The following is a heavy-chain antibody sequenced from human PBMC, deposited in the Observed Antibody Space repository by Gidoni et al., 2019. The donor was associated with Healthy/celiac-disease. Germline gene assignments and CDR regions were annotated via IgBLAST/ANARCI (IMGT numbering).Heavy chain of an antibody. J-gene: IGHJ4*02. CDR1: GFTFSSYA. CDR3: AREDEYCSGGSCYFGCDY. V-gene: IGHV3-30-3*01. CDR2: ISYDGSNK. Sequence: QVQLVESGGGVVQPGRSLRLSFAASGFTFSSYAMHWVRQAPGKGLEWVAVISYDGSNKYYADSVKGRFTISRDNSKNTLYLQMNSLRAEDTAVYYCAREDEYCSGGSCYFGCDYWGQGTLVTVSS. D-gene: IGHD2-15*01.